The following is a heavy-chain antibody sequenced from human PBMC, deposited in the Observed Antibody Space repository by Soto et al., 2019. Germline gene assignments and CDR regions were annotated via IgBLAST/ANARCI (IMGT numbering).Heavy chain of an antibody. CDR2: INPNSGGT. D-gene: IGHD1-7*01. Sequence: GASVKVSCKASGYTFTGYYMHWVRQAPGQGLEWMGWINPNSGGTNYAQKFQGWVTMTRDTSISTAYMELSRLRSDDTAVYYCATTLGNSRRDYYYGMDVWGQGTTVTVSS. J-gene: IGHJ6*02. CDR1: GYTFTGYY. CDR3: ATTLGNSRRDYYYGMDV. V-gene: IGHV1-2*04.